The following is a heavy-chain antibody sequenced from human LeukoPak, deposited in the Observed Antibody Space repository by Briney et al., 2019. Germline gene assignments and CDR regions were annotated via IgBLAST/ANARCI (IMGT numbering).Heavy chain of an antibody. CDR3: ARRRSGSYDY. CDR2: LHPSGGSP. CDR1: GYTFINFY. J-gene: IGHJ4*02. Sequence: GASVKVSCKASGYTFINFYMHWVRQAPGQGLEWMGTLHPSGGSPTYGQKFQGRLTVTSDTSTNTVYMRLSSLRSDDTAVYYCARRRSGSYDYWGQGTLATVSS. D-gene: IGHD1-26*01. V-gene: IGHV1-46*01.